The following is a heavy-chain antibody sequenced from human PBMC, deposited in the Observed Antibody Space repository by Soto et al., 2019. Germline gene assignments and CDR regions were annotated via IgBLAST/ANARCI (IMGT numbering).Heavy chain of an antibody. Sequence: PSETLSLTCAVYGGSFSGYYWSWIRQPPGKGLEWIGEINHSGSTNYNPSLKSRVTISVDTSKNQFSLKLSSVTAADTAVYYCARCRLVLTYYYGSGSPKEFDYWGQGTLVTVSS. V-gene: IGHV4-34*01. D-gene: IGHD3-10*01. CDR3: ARCRLVLTYYYGSGSPKEFDY. CDR2: INHSGST. J-gene: IGHJ4*02. CDR1: GGSFSGYY.